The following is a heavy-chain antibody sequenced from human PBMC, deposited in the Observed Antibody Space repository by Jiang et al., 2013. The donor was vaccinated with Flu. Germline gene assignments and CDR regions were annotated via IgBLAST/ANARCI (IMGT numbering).Heavy chain of an antibody. CDR1: NYTFTSYS. CDR3: ARTRGGSYALIDY. Sequence: VQLVESGAEVKKPGASVKVSCKASNYTFTSYSITWVRQAPGQGLEWMGWISAYNGNTKCAQKLQGRVTMTTDTSTSTAYMELKSLRSDDTALYYCARTRGGSYALIDYWGQGTQVTVSS. CDR2: ISAYNGNT. J-gene: IGHJ4*02. D-gene: IGHD1-26*01. V-gene: IGHV1-18*01.